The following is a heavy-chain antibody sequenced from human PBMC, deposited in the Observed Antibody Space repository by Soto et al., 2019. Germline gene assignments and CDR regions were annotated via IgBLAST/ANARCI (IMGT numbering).Heavy chain of an antibody. CDR1: GFAFISYA. Sequence: GGSLRLSCAASGFAFISYAIILVRQSPLKGLEWVSAISGSGGSTYYADSVKGRFTISRDNSKNTLYLQMNSLRAEDTAVYYCAKTTVVDDYWGQGTLVTVSS. D-gene: IGHD4-17*01. CDR2: ISGSGGST. CDR3: AKTTVVDDY. V-gene: IGHV3-23*01. J-gene: IGHJ4*02.